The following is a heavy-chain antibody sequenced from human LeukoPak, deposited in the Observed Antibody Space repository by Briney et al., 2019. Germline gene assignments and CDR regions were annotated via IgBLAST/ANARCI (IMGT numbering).Heavy chain of an antibody. CDR2: IRYDGSNK. D-gene: IGHD3-3*01. CDR1: GFTFNACG. Sequence: GGSLRLSCTASGFTFNACGMHWVRQAPGKGLEWVAFIRYDGSNKYYADSVKGRFTISRDNSKNTLYLQMNSLRAEDTAVYYCAKAALTIFGVVIPGVDYWGQGTLVTVSS. V-gene: IGHV3-30*02. CDR3: AKAALTIFGVVIPGVDY. J-gene: IGHJ4*02.